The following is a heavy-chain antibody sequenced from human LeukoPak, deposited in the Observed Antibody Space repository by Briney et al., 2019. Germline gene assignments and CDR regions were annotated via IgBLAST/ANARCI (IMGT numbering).Heavy chain of an antibody. CDR1: GGSISSSTYY. V-gene: IGHV4-39*01. CDR2: LYYSGST. J-gene: IGHJ5*02. CDR3: ARLQSVPAAGGWWFDP. D-gene: IGHD2-2*01. Sequence: SETLSLTCTVSGGSISSSTYYWGWIRQPPGKGLEWIGSLYYSGSTYNNPSLKSRVTISVDTSKNQFSLKLSSVTAADTAVYYSARLQSVPAAGGWWFDPWGQGTLVTVSS.